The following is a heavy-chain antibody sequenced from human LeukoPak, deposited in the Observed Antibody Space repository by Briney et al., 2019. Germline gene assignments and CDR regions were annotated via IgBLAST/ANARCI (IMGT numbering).Heavy chain of an antibody. V-gene: IGHV4-4*02. CDR3: ARGLHSGSYYNS. CDR1: GGSLSSSNW. D-gene: IGHD1-26*01. J-gene: IGHJ4*02. CDR2: IYHSGST. Sequence: SETLSLTCAVSGGSLSSSNWWSWVRQPPGTGLEWIGEIYHSGSTNYNPSLKSRVTISVDKSKNQFSLKLSSVTAADTAVYYCARGLHSGSYYNSWGQGTLVTVSS.